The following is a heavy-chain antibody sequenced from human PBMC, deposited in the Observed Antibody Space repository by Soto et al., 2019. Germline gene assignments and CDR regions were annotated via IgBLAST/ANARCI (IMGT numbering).Heavy chain of an antibody. J-gene: IGHJ6*03. CDR3: ARVYCSGGSCYPDDYYYYYMDV. V-gene: IGHV1-18*01. CDR1: GYTFTSYG. Sequence: ASVKVSCKASGYTFTSYGISWVRQAPGQGLEWMGWISAYNGNTNYAQKLQGRVTMITDTSTSTAYMELRSLRSDDTAVYYCARVYCSGGSCYPDDYYYYYMDVWGKGTTVTVSS. D-gene: IGHD2-15*01. CDR2: ISAYNGNT.